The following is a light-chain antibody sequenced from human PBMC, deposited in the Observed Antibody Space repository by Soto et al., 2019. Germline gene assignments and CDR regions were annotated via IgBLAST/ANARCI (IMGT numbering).Light chain of an antibody. V-gene: IGLV1-40*01. Sequence: QSALTQPPSVSEAPGQRVTISCTGSSSNIGAGYEAHWYQQVPGTAPKLLIYETNNRPSGVPDRFSGSKSGTSASLAITGLQAEDEAEYYCQSYDSSLSGYVFGTGTKLTVL. CDR2: ETN. CDR3: QSYDSSLSGYV. J-gene: IGLJ1*01. CDR1: SSNIGAGYE.